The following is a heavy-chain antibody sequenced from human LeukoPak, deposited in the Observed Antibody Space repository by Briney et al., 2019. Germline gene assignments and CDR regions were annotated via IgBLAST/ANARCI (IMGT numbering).Heavy chain of an antibody. CDR3: VGEKFTMVGNSDGQQY. D-gene: IGHD6-19*01. V-gene: IGHV1-2*02. Sequence: ASVKVSCKASGYTFTGNYMPWVRHAPGQGLELMGWINPNSGGKNYGHAFEGRVTTTSSASTSTTYMELSTMRCDDTAIYYCVGEKFTMVGNSDGQQYWGQGTLVIVSS. J-gene: IGHJ4*02. CDR1: GYTFTGNY. CDR2: INPNSGGK.